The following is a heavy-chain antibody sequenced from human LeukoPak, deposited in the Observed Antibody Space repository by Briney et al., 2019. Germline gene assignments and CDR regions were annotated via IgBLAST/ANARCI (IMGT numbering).Heavy chain of an antibody. CDR2: IKEDGGEI. V-gene: IGHV3-7*03. D-gene: IGHD6-13*01. CDR3: ARSGYRHSWDY. Sequence: HPGGPLRLSCAASGFTFSSYWMSWVRQAPGKGLEWVANIKEDGGEIHFVDSMKGRFTISRDNAKNSLYLQMNSLRGDDTAVYYCARSGYRHSWDYWGQGTLVIVSS. J-gene: IGHJ4*02. CDR1: GFTFSSYW.